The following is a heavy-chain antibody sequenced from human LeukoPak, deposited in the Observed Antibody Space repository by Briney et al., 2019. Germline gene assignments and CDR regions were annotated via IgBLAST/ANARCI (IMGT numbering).Heavy chain of an antibody. CDR3: ARGRCIVGATRSPPLLY. J-gene: IGHJ4*02. CDR1: GGSFSGYY. V-gene: IGHV4-34*01. D-gene: IGHD1-26*01. Sequence: SETLSLTCAVYGGSFSGYYWSWIRQPPGKGLEWIGEINHSGSTNYNPSLKSRVTISVDTSKNQFSLKLSSVTAADTAVYYCARGRCIVGATRSPPLLYWGQGTLVTVSS. CDR2: INHSGST.